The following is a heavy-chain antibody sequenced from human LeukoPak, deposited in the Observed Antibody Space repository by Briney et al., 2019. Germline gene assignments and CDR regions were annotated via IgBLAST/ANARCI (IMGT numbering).Heavy chain of an antibody. D-gene: IGHD3-9*01. V-gene: IGHV3-23*01. J-gene: IGHJ3*02. CDR1: GFTFSSYA. CDR3: AKDPSSYYDILTGCCAFDI. CDR2: ISGSGGST. Sequence: QPGGSLRLSCAASGFTFSSYAMSWVRQAPGKGLEWVSAISGSGGSTYYADSVKGRFTISRDNSKNTLYLQMNSLRAEDTAVYYCAKDPSSYYDILTGCCAFDIWGQGTMVTVSS.